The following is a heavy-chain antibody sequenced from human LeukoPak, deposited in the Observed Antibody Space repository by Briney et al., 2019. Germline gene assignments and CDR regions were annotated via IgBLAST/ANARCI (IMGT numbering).Heavy chain of an antibody. CDR1: GGSFSGYY. CDR3: AREGIVGENWFDP. D-gene: IGHD1-26*01. Sequence: PSEILSLTCAVYGGSFSGYYWSWIRQPPGKGLEWIGEINHSGSTNYNPSLKSRVTISVDTSKNQFPLKLSSVTAADTAVYYCAREGIVGENWFDPWGQGTLVTVSS. CDR2: INHSGST. J-gene: IGHJ5*02. V-gene: IGHV4-34*01.